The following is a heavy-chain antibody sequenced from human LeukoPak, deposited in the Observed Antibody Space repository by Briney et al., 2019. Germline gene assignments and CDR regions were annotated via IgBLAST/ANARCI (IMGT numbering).Heavy chain of an antibody. CDR2: ISGSGGST. J-gene: IGHJ4*02. D-gene: IGHD4-23*01. CDR3: APLSTTTEVTPGGGIDY. V-gene: IGHV3-23*01. CDR1: GFTFSSYA. Sequence: GGSLRLSCAASGFTFSSYAMSWVRQAPGKGLEWVSAISGSGGSTYYADSVKGRFTISRDNSKNTLYLQMNSLRAEDTAVYYCAPLSTTTEVTPGGGIDYWGQGTLVTVSS.